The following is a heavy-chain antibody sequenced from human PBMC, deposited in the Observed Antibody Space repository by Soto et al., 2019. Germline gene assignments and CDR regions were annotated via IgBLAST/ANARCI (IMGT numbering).Heavy chain of an antibody. J-gene: IGHJ4*02. CDR1: GYTFSNYG. Sequence: QVQLVQSGGEVKKPGASVKVSCKASGYTFSNYGISWVRQAPGQGLEWMGWISAYNGNTDYAQKFQGRVTMTTDTSTSTAYIELRSLRSDDAAVYYYARDCSTSEYWGQGTLVTVSS. V-gene: IGHV1-18*01. D-gene: IGHD6-6*01. CDR2: ISAYNGNT. CDR3: ARDCSTSEY.